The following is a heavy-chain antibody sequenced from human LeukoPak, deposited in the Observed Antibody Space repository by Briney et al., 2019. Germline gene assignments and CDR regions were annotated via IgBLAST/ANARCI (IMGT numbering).Heavy chain of an antibody. D-gene: IGHD5-18*01. CDR2: INPNRGGT. V-gene: IGHV1-2*02. Sequence: ASVKVSCKASGYTFTGYYMHWVRQAPGQGLEWTGWINPNRGGTNYAQKFQGRVTMTRDTSISTAYMELSRLRSDDTAVYYCARGDTAMVGYYYYYYYMDVWGKGTTVTVSS. CDR1: GYTFTGYY. J-gene: IGHJ6*03. CDR3: ARGDTAMVGYYYYYYYMDV.